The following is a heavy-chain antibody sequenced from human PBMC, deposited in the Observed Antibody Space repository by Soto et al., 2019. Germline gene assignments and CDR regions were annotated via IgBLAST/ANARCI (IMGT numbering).Heavy chain of an antibody. CDR3: ARSVAVPGAHIDY. J-gene: IGHJ4*02. Sequence: QVQLQESGPGLVKPSETLSLTCSVSGGSISGSYWSWIRQSPGKGLEWLGYVYYTGSTNYSPSLRSRVSISVDTPKNEFSLRLSSVTAADTAVYFCARSVAVPGAHIDYWGQGTQVTVPS. D-gene: IGHD6-19*01. CDR1: GGSISGSY. V-gene: IGHV4-59*01. CDR2: VYYTGST.